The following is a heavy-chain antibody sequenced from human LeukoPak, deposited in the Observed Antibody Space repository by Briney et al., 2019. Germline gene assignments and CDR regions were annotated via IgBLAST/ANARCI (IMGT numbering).Heavy chain of an antibody. Sequence: GASVKVSCTSSGYTFTNYGISWVRQAPGQGLEWMGIINPSGGSTSYAQKFQGRVTMTRDTSTSTVYMELSSLRSEDTAVYYCASYYGGNPPSFDYWGQGTLATVSS. V-gene: IGHV1-46*01. CDR1: GYTFTNYG. CDR3: ASYYGGNPPSFDY. J-gene: IGHJ4*02. D-gene: IGHD4-23*01. CDR2: INPSGGST.